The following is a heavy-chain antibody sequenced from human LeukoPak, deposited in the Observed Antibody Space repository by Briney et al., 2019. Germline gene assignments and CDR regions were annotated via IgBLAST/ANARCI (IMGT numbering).Heavy chain of an antibody. J-gene: IGHJ4*02. CDR2: IYYSGST. V-gene: IGHV4-30-4*01. D-gene: IGHD6-13*01. CDR3: ARVSPISSSWYFFDC. CDR1: GGSISSGDSY. Sequence: PSETLSLTCTVSGGSISSGDSYWSWIRQSPGKGLEWIGYIYYSGSTYYNPSLKSRLTISVDTSKNQFSLKLSSVTAADTAVYYCARVSPISSSWYFFDCWAREPWSPSPQ.